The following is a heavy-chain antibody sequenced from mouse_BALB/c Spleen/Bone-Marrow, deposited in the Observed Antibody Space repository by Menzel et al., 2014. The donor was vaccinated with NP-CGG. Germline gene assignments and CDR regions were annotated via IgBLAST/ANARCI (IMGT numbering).Heavy chain of an antibody. V-gene: IGHV2-9*02. Sequence: VQRVESGPGLVAPSQSLSITCTVSGFSLTSYGVHWVRQPPGKGLEWRGAIWAGGSTNYNSALMSRLSISKDNSKSQVFLKMNSLQTDDTAMYYCARGPFITTVHYYAMDYWGQGTSVTVSS. D-gene: IGHD1-2*01. J-gene: IGHJ4*01. CDR1: GFSLTSYG. CDR3: ARGPFITTVHYYAMDY. CDR2: IWAGGST.